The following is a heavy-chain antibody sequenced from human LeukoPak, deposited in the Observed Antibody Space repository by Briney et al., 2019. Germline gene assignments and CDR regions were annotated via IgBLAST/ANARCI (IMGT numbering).Heavy chain of an antibody. J-gene: IGHJ4*02. V-gene: IGHV4-59*08. D-gene: IGHD1-14*01. CDR1: GGSVSSYY. CDR3: ARHGTISSESYFDY. CDR2: IHNSGRT. Sequence: PSETLSLTCSVSGGSVSSYYWSWIRQSPGEGLEWIGYIHNSGRTNYNPSLKSRVTGFVDTSKNQVSLRLSSVTAADTAVYYCARHGTISSESYFDYWGQGALVTVSS.